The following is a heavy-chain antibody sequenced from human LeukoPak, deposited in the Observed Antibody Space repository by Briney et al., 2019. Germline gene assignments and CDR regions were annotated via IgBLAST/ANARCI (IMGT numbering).Heavy chain of an antibody. Sequence: SVKVSCKASGGTFSSYAISWVRQAPGQGLEWMGGIIPIFGTANYAQKFQGRVTITADESTSTAYMELSSLRSEDTAVYYCARESRYCSSTNCYDAFDFWGQGTMVTVSS. D-gene: IGHD2-2*01. V-gene: IGHV1-69*13. CDR2: IIPIFGTA. CDR3: ARESRYCSSTNCYDAFDF. CDR1: GGTFSSYA. J-gene: IGHJ3*01.